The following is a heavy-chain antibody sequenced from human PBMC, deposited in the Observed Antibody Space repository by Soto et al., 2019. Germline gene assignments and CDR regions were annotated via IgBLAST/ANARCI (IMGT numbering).Heavy chain of an antibody. CDR2: ICGGSDYI. V-gene: IGHV3-21*01. J-gene: IGHJ4*02. CDR1: GFTFGSHS. Sequence: EVQMEESGGGLVKPGGSLRLSCVASGFTFGSHSMYWVRQAPGRGLEWVSSICGGSDYIFYADSVKGRFTISRENAMNSMYMQMNSLRAEDTAVYYCGRAGIVVVGAASRPLDHWGQGTLVTVSS. CDR3: GRAGIVVVGAASRPLDH. D-gene: IGHD2-15*01.